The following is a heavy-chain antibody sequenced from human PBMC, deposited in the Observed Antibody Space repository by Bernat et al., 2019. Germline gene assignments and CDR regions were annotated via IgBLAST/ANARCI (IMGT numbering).Heavy chain of an antibody. CDR2: IYYSGST. D-gene: IGHD3-22*01. J-gene: IGHJ4*02. Sequence: QVQLQESGPGLVKPSETLSLTCTVSGGSISSYYWSWIRQPPGKGLEWIGYIYYSGSTNYNPSLKSRVTISVDTSKNQFSLQLRSVTAADTAVYYCARGGTYYYDSSGYYTPYFDDWGQGTLITVSS. CDR1: GGSISSYY. CDR3: ARGGTYYYDSSGYYTPYFDD. V-gene: IGHV4-59*01.